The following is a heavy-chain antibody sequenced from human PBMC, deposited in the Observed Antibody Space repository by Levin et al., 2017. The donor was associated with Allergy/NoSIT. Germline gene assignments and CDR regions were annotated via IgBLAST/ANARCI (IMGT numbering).Heavy chain of an antibody. J-gene: IGHJ4*02. Sequence: ASVKVSCKASGYTFTSYAMNWVRQAPGQGLEWMGWINTNTGNPTYAQGFTGRFAFSLDTSVSTAYLQISSLKAEDTAVYYCARDSLWVQGVIRIIDYWGQGTLVTVSS. D-gene: IGHD3-10*01. CDR1: GYTFTSYA. CDR2: INTNTGNP. CDR3: ARDSLWVQGVIRIIDY. V-gene: IGHV7-4-1*02.